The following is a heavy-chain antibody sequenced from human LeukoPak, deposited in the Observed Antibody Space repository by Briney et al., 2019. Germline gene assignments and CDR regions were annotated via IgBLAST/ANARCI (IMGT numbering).Heavy chain of an antibody. V-gene: IGHV3-48*01. CDR3: ARESFCGSTSCYGGDAFDI. D-gene: IGHD2-2*01. Sequence: GGSLRLSCAASGFTFSSYSMNWVRQAPGKGLEWVSYISSSSTTIYYADSVKGRFTISRDNAKNSLYLQMNSLRAEDTAVYYCARESFCGSTSCYGGDAFDIWGQGTMVTVSS. CDR2: ISSSSTTI. J-gene: IGHJ3*02. CDR1: GFTFSSYS.